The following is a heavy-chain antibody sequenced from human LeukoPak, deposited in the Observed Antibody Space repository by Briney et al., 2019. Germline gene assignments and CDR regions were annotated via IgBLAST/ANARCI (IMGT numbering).Heavy chain of an antibody. V-gene: IGHV3-48*01. Sequence: GGSLRLSCAASGFTFSDYIVNWVRQAPGKGLEWISYIGIDSGNTNYADSVKGRFTISGDKAKNSLYLQMNSLRVEDTAVYYCARDYKYAFDNWGQGTLVTVSS. CDR2: IGIDSGNT. CDR3: ARDYKYAFDN. J-gene: IGHJ4*02. D-gene: IGHD5-24*01. CDR1: GFTFSDYI.